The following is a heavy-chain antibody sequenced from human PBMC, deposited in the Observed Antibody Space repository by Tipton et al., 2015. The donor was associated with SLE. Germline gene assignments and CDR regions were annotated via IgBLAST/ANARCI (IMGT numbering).Heavy chain of an antibody. D-gene: IGHD3-10*01. CDR1: GGSINNFY. J-gene: IGHJ5*01. Sequence: LRLSCTVSGGSINNFYWSWVRQPPGKGLEWIGRIYDSGNTNYSPSVNPSLKSRVTTSEDKSKNQFSLNLRSMTAADTAVYYCARDFGNVGRFDSWGQGTLVTVSS. CDR3: ARDFGNVGRFDS. CDR2: IYDSGNT. V-gene: IGHV4-59*12.